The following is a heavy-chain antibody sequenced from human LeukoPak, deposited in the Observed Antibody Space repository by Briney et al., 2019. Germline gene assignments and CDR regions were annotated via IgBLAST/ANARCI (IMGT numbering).Heavy chain of an antibody. CDR2: ISSSSSYI. Sequence: GSLRLSCAASGFTFSSYSMNWVRQAPGKGLEWVSSISSSSSYIYYADSVKGRFTISRDNAKNSLYLQMNSLRAEDTAVYYCARGGDISTGYYTDYWGQGTLVTVSS. J-gene: IGHJ4*02. CDR3: ARGGDISTGYYTDY. D-gene: IGHD3-9*01. CDR1: GFTFSSYS. V-gene: IGHV3-21*01.